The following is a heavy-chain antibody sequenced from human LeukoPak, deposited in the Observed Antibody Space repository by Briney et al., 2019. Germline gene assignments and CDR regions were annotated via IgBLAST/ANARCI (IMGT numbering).Heavy chain of an antibody. D-gene: IGHD3-22*01. CDR3: ARVRTDSSGYYSDY. CDR2: ISSNGGST. CDR1: GFTFSSYA. Sequence: PGGSLRLSCAASGFTFSSYAMHWVRQAPGKGLEYVSAISSNGGSTYYANSVKGRFTISRDNSKNTLYLQMGSLRAEDMAVYYCARVRTDSSGYYSDYWGQGTLVTVSS. V-gene: IGHV3-64*01. J-gene: IGHJ4*02.